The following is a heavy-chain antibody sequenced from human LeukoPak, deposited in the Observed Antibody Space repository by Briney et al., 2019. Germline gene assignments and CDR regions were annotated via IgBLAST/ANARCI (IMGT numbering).Heavy chain of an antibody. J-gene: IGHJ6*03. Sequence: QPGGSLRLSCAASGFTFDDYAMHWVRQAPGKGLVWVCHISWYGGSTYCADSVKGRFTISRDNRKNSLYLQLNSLRTEDTALYYCAKGNDSYGSGSYMDVWGKGTTVTVSS. V-gene: IGHV3-43*02. CDR1: GFTFDDYA. CDR3: AKGNDSYGSGSYMDV. D-gene: IGHD3-10*01. CDR2: ISWYGGST.